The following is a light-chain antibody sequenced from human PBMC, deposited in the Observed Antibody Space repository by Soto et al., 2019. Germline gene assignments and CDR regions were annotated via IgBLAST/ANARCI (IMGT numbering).Light chain of an antibody. CDR2: DAS. CDR1: QDINSW. V-gene: IGKV1-5*01. J-gene: IGKJ1*01. Sequence: DIQMTQSPYTLSASVRDRVTITCRASQDINSWLAWYQQKPGKAPKLLIFDASSLERGVPSRFSDRGSGTEFILTISSLQPDDLATYYCQQYKSYPWTFGQGTKVELK. CDR3: QQYKSYPWT.